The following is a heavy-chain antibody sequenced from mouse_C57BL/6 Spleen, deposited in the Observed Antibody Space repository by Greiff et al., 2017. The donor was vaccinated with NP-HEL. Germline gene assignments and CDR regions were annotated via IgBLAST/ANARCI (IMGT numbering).Heavy chain of an antibody. CDR3: ARRTTVVARAMDY. CDR2: INPNNGGT. J-gene: IGHJ4*01. D-gene: IGHD1-1*01. V-gene: IGHV1-18*01. CDR1: GYTFTDYN. Sequence: VQLQQSGPELVKPGASVKIPCKASGYTFTDYNMDWVKQSHGKSLEWIGDINPNNGGTNYNQKFKGKATLTVDKSSSTAYMELRSLTSEDTAVYYCARRTTVVARAMDYWGQGTSVTVSS.